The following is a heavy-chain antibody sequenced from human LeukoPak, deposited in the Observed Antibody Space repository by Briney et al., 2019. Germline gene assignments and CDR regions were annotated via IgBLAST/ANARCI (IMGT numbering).Heavy chain of an antibody. CDR1: GFTFSSYS. D-gene: IGHD5-24*01. J-gene: IGHJ4*02. V-gene: IGHV3-21*01. CDR2: ISTSSSYI. Sequence: GGSLRLSCAASGFTFSSYSMNWVRQAPGQGLEWVSSISTSSSYIYYADSVKGRFTISRDNAKNSLYLQMSSLRAEDTAVYYRTRGKVDGYNSNYFDSWGQGTLVTVSS. CDR3: TRGKVDGYNSNYFDS.